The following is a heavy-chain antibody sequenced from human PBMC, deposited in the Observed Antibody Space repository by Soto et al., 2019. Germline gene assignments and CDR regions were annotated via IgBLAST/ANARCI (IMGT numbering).Heavy chain of an antibody. CDR3: SRDDSDWFFN. Sequence: DSLRLSSATSGFTFCASALQWVRQASGKGLEWLGRIGSKGETYATAYAASVKGRFTISRDDSKNTAYLQMNSLESEDTAVYYCSRDDSDWFFNWGRGP. D-gene: IGHD3-9*01. CDR2: IGSKGETYAT. CDR1: GFTFCASA. V-gene: IGHV3-73*01. J-gene: IGHJ4*02.